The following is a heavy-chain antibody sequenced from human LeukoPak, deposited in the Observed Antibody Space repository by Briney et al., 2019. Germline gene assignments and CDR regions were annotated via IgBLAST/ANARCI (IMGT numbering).Heavy chain of an antibody. CDR3: AREQGILPVWFYYYMDV. V-gene: IGHV3-30*01. D-gene: IGHD3-16*01. CDR2: ISYDGTNK. CDR1: GFTFSSYA. J-gene: IGHJ6*03. Sequence: GGSLRLSCAASGFTFSSYAMHWVRQAPGKGLEWLAVISYDGTNKYYADSVKGRFTISRDNSKNTLYLQMNSLRDGDTAGYYCAREQGILPVWFYYYMDVWGSGTTVTVS.